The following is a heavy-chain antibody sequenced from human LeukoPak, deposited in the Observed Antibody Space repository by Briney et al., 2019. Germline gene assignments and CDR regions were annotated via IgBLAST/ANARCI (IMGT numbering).Heavy chain of an antibody. V-gene: IGHV3-23*01. CDR3: AKATRPADSSSNYVDFDC. CDR1: GFTFSSYA. J-gene: IGHJ4*02. D-gene: IGHD6-13*01. Sequence: GGSLRLSCAASGFTFSSYAMTWVRQAPGKGLEWVSAIGDSRYSADSVKGRFIISRDNSKNTLYLQMNSLRGEDTAVYYCAKATRPADSSSNYVDFDCWGQGTRVTVSS. CDR2: IGDSR.